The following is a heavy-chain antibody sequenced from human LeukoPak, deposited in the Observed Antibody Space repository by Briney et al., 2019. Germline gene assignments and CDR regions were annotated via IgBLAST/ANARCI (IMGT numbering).Heavy chain of an antibody. CDR3: ARVIRGSVYDILDY. CDR2: IWYDGSNK. Sequence: GRSLRLSCAASGFTFSSYDMHWVRQAPGRGLEWVAVIWYDGSNKYYADSVKGRFTISGDNSKNTLYLQMNSLRAEDTAVYYCARVIRGSVYDILDYWGQGTLVTVSS. D-gene: IGHD5/OR15-5a*01. V-gene: IGHV3-33*01. J-gene: IGHJ4*02. CDR1: GFTFSSYD.